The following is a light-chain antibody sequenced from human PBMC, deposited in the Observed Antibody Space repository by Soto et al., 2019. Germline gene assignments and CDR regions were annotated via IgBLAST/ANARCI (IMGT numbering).Light chain of an antibody. CDR1: QGVGRF. CDR3: QQRGGWPLT. V-gene: IGKV3-11*01. Sequence: EIVLTQSPATLSLSPGERAALSCRASQGVGRFLAWYHQKPGQAPRLLIYDASNRATGIPARFSGSGSVTDFTLAIDNLEPEEFAVYYCQQRGGWPLTFGGGTKVEIK. CDR2: DAS. J-gene: IGKJ4*01.